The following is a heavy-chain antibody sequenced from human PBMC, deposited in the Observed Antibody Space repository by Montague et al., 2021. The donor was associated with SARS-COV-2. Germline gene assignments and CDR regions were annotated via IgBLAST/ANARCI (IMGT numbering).Heavy chain of an antibody. D-gene: IGHD2-2*01. CDR1: GGSLSGHY. Sequence: SETLSLTCAVYGGSLSGHYWSWIRQPPGEGLEWIAEISHSGSTSYNPSLKGRVTMSVDTSKNQFSLKLSSATAADTAVYYCARVPYRLLFVPRYYGMDVWGQGTTVTVSS. CDR2: ISHSGST. V-gene: IGHV4-34*01. CDR3: ARVPYRLLFVPRYYGMDV. J-gene: IGHJ6*02.